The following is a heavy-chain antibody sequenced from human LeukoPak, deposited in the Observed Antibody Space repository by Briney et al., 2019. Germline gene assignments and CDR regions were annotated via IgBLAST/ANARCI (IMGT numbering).Heavy chain of an antibody. J-gene: IGHJ6*03. CDR2: INPNSGGT. CDR1: GYTFTGYY. V-gene: IGHV1-2*02. CDR3: ARDGITMVRGVISYYYYYYMDV. D-gene: IGHD3-10*01. Sequence: ASVKVSCKASGYTFTGYYMHWVRQAPGQGLEWMGWINPNSGGTNYAQKFQGRVTMTTDTSTSTAYMELRSLRSDDTAVYYCARDGITMVRGVISYYYYYYMDVWGKGTTVTISS.